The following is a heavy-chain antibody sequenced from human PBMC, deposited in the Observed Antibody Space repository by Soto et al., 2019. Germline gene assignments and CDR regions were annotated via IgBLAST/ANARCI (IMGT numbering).Heavy chain of an antibody. CDR3: ERRAGHCTHGVCYGDRVYYYYYYMDV. J-gene: IGHJ6*03. D-gene: IGHD2-8*01. CDR1: GFTFSDYY. CDR2: ISSSGSTI. Sequence: QVQLVESGGGLVKPGGSLRLSCAASGFTFSDYYMSWIRQAPGKGLEWVSYISSSGSTIYYADSVKGRFTISRDNDKNTLYLQMNSLRADDTAVYYCERRAGHCTHGVCYGDRVYYYYYYMDVWGKGTTVTVSS. V-gene: IGHV3-11*01.